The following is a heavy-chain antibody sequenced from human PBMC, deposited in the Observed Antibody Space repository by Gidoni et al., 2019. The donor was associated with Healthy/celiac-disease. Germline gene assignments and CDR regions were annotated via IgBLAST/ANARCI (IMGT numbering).Heavy chain of an antibody. J-gene: IGHJ4*02. Sequence: EVQLVESGGGLVKPGGSLRLSCAASGFTFSSYSMNWVRQAPGKGLEWVSSISSSSSYIYYADSVKGRFTISRDNAKNSLYLQMNSLRAEDTAVYYCARHDEALLWFGELLTTTAGNFDYWGQGTLVTVSS. CDR3: ARHDEALLWFGELLTTTAGNFDY. CDR1: GFTFSSYS. D-gene: IGHD3-10*01. V-gene: IGHV3-21*01. CDR2: ISSSSSYI.